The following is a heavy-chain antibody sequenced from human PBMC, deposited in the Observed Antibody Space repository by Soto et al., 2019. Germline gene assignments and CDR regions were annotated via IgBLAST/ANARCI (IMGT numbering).Heavy chain of an antibody. CDR2: IYHTGST. J-gene: IGHJ5*02. V-gene: IGHV4-4*02. CDR1: SGSFNNSVW. CDR3: ASHLYYDVLTGYYKRRWFDA. Sequence: SETLSLTWAVSSGSFNNSVWWTWVRQPPGKGLEWIGEIYHTGSTNYNPSLKSRVTISLDKSKKQFSLNVTSVTAADTAVYYCASHLYYDVLTGYYKRRWFDAWGQGTPVTVSS. D-gene: IGHD3-9*01.